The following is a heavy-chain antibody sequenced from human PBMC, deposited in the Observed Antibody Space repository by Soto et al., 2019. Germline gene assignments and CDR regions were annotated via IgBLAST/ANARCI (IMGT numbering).Heavy chain of an antibody. CDR2: ISTSGSTI. CDR3: VRFGGAAAGPGDY. D-gene: IGHD6-13*01. CDR1: EFTFSSYE. J-gene: IGHJ4*02. Sequence: SLRLSCVASEFTFSSYEMNWVRQAPGKGLEWVSYISTSGSTIYYGDSVKGRFTISRDNAKKSLYLQMNSLRAEDTAIYYCVRFGGAAAGPGDYWGQGTLVTVSS. V-gene: IGHV3-48*03.